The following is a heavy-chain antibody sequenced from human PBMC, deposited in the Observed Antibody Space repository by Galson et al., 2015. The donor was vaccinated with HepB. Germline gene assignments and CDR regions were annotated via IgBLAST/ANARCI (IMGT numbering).Heavy chain of an antibody. V-gene: IGHV3-23*01. D-gene: IGHD2-8*02. CDR3: AEDILHWSFDH. CDR2: IGGSSTRT. CDR1: GFGIYYNA. J-gene: IGHJ4*02. Sequence: SLRLSCAASGFGIYYNAMAWVRQAPGKGLEWVAAIGGSSTRTDYAASVQGRFTISRDTSRNILYLHLNFLRAEDTAVYYCAEDILHWSFDHWGQGTLVTVSS.